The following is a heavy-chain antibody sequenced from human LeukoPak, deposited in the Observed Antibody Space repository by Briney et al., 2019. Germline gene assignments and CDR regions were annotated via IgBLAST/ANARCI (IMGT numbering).Heavy chain of an antibody. D-gene: IGHD2-2*01. CDR1: GGTFSSYA. Sequence: SVKVSCKASGGTFSSYAISWVRQAPGQGLEWMGRIIPIFGTANYAQKFQGRVTITTDESTSTAYMELSSLRSEDTAVYYCARGVLGYCSSTSCYLPLGYWGQGTLVTVSS. V-gene: IGHV1-69*05. CDR2: IIPIFGTA. CDR3: ARGVLGYCSSTSCYLPLGY. J-gene: IGHJ4*02.